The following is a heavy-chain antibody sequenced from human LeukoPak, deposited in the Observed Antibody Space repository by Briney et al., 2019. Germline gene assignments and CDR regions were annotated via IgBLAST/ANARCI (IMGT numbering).Heavy chain of an antibody. D-gene: IGHD1-26*01. CDR1: GFTFSNAW. CDR3: TTRSSREKFDY. J-gene: IGHJ4*02. CDR2: IKSKTDGGTT. Sequence: PGGSLRLSCAASGFTFSNAWMSWVRQAPGKGLEWVGGIKSKTDGGTTDYAAPVKGRFTISRDDSKNTLYLQMNSLKTEDTAVYYCTTRSSREKFDYWGQGTLVTVSS. V-gene: IGHV3-15*01.